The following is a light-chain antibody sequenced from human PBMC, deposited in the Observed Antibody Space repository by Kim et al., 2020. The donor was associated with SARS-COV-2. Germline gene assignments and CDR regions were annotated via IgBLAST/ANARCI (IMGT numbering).Light chain of an antibody. Sequence: DIQMTQSPSSLSASVGDRVTINCRASQGISNYVAWYQQKPGKVPKLLIYTASTLQSGVPSRFSGSGSGTDFTLTISSLQPEDVATYYCQKYNSAPETFGQGTKVDIK. CDR3: QKYNSAPET. CDR2: TAS. V-gene: IGKV1-27*01. J-gene: IGKJ1*01. CDR1: QGISNY.